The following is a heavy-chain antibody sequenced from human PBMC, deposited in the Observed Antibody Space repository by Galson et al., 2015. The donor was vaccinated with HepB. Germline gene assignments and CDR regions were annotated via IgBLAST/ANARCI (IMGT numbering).Heavy chain of an antibody. D-gene: IGHD1-26*01. J-gene: IGHJ4*02. CDR1: GGTFSSYA. CDR2: LIPIFGTT. Sequence: SVQVSCKASGGTFSSYAISWVRQAPGQGLEWMRGLIPIFGTTNYAQKFQGRVTITADKSTSKAYMELSSLRSEDTAVYYCASYTGGYNPTFDYWGQGTLVTVSS. V-gene: IGHV1-69*06. CDR3: ASYTGGYNPTFDY.